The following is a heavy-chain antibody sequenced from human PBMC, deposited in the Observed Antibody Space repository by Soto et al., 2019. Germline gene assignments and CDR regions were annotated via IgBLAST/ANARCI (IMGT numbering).Heavy chain of an antibody. CDR3: ARGLVVVVSRDWFDP. D-gene: IGHD3-22*01. CDR1: GFTFSNYA. V-gene: IGHV3-30*03. CDR2: ISDDGSNK. Sequence: SGGSLRLSCAVSGFTFSNYAMHWVRQAPGKGLEWVAVISDDGSNKYYADSVMGRFTISRDNSKNRLYLQMNSLRVEDTAVYYCARGLVVVVSRDWFDPWGQGTLVTVSS. J-gene: IGHJ5*02.